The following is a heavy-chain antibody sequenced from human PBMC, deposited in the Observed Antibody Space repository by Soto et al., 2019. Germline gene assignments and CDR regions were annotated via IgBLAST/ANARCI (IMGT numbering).Heavy chain of an antibody. CDR1: GGSISSSSYY. V-gene: IGHV4-39*01. CDR3: ARQVSGSSEWSGYWVLFYFDY. J-gene: IGHJ4*02. Sequence: SETLSLTCTVSGGSISSSSYYWGWIRQPPGKGLEWIGSIYYSGSTYYNPSLKSRVTISVDTSKNQFSLKLSSVTAADTAVYYCARQVSGSSEWSGYWVLFYFDYWGQGTLVTVSS. D-gene: IGHD3-3*01. CDR2: IYYSGST.